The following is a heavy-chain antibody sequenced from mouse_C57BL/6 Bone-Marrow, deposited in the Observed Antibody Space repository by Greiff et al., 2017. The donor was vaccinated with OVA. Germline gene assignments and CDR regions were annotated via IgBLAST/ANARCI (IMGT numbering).Heavy chain of an antibody. CDR1: GFTFSSYG. CDR3: ARRVLPFYAMDY. D-gene: IGHD1-1*01. CDR2: ISSGGSYT. Sequence: EVKLQESGGDLVKPGGSLKLSCAASGFTFSSYGMSWVRQTPDKRLEWVATISSGGSYTYYPDSVKGRFTISRDNAKNTLYLQMSSLKSEDTAMYDCARRVLPFYAMDYWGQGTSVTVSS. V-gene: IGHV5-6*02. J-gene: IGHJ4*01.